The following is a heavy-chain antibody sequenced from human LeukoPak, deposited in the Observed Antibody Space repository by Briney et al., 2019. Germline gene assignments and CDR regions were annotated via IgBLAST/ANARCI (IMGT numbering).Heavy chain of an antibody. V-gene: IGHV1-18*01. J-gene: IGHJ4*02. CDR3: AKVDYYDSSGLGKYYFDY. CDR2: ISAYNGNT. Sequence: ASVKVSCKASGGTFSSYAISWVRQAPGQGLEWMGWISAYNGNTNYAQKLQGRVTMTTDTSTSTAYMELRSLRSDDTAVYYCAKVDYYDSSGLGKYYFDYWGQGTLVTVSS. CDR1: GGTFSSYA. D-gene: IGHD3-22*01.